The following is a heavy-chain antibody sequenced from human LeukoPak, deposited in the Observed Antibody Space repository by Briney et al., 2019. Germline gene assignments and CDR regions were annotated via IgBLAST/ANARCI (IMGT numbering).Heavy chain of an antibody. J-gene: IGHJ4*02. V-gene: IGHV1-2*02. CDR3: ARDSGYSFGDY. CDR2: INPNSGGT. CDR1: GYTFSGYY. Sequence: ASVKVSCKASGYTFSGYYVHWVRQAPGQGLEWMGWINPNSGGTNYAQKFQGRVTMTRDTSISTAYMELSRLRSDDTAVYYCARDSGYSFGDYWGQGTLVTVSS. D-gene: IGHD5-18*01.